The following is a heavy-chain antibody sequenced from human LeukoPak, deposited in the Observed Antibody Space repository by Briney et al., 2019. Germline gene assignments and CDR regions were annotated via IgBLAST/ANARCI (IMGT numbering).Heavy chain of an antibody. V-gene: IGHV4-59*08. J-gene: IGHJ5*02. Sequence: PSETLSLTCTVSGGSISSYYWSWIRQPPGKGLEWIGYIYYSGSTNYNPSLKSRVTISVDTSKNQFSLKLSSVTAADTAVYYCARHRFLEWLSENWFDPWGQGTLVTVSS. CDR3: ARHRFLEWLSENWFDP. D-gene: IGHD3-3*01. CDR2: IYYSGST. CDR1: GGSISSYY.